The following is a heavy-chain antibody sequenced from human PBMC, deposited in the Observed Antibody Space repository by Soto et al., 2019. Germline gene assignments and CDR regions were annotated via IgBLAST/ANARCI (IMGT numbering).Heavy chain of an antibody. CDR1: GYTFTSYD. Sequence: QVQLVQSGAEVKKPGASVKVSCKASGYTFTSYDINWVRQATGQGLEWMGWMNPNSGNTGYAQKFQGRVTMNRNTSISTAYMELSSLRSEDTAVYYCARSYCSGGSCYPLDYYYGMDVWGQGTTVTVSS. J-gene: IGHJ6*02. CDR2: MNPNSGNT. D-gene: IGHD2-15*01. CDR3: ARSYCSGGSCYPLDYYYGMDV. V-gene: IGHV1-8*01.